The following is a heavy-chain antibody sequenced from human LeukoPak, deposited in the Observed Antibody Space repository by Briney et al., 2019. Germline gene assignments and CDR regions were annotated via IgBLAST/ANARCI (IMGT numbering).Heavy chain of an antibody. V-gene: IGHV4-59*01. CDR2: IYYSGST. D-gene: IGHD3-3*02. Sequence: SETLSLTCTVSGGSISSYYWSWIRQPPGKGLEWIGYIYYSGSTNYNPSLKGRVTISVDTSKNQFSLKLSSVTAADTAVYYCATGNNRGIYYFDYWGQGTLVTVSS. J-gene: IGHJ4*02. CDR1: GGSISSYY. CDR3: ATGNNRGIYYFDY.